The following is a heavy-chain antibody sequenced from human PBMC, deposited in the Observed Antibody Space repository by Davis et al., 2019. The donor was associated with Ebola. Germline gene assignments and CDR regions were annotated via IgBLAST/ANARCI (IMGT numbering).Heavy chain of an antibody. CDR2: ISSNGGST. J-gene: IGHJ4*02. CDR1: GFTFSSYA. CDR3: ARSPAYGDYEDY. Sequence: GESLKISCAASGFTFSSYAMHWVRQAPGKGLEYVSAISSNGGSTYYANSVKGRFTISRDNSKNTLYLQMGGLRAEDMAVYYCARSPAYGDYEDYWGQGTLVTVSS. V-gene: IGHV3-64*01. D-gene: IGHD4-17*01.